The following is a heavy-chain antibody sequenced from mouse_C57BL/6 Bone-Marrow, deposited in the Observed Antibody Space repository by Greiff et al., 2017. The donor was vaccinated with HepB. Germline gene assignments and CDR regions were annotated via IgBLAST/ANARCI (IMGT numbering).Heavy chain of an antibody. D-gene: IGHD1-1*01. CDR2: IHPSDSDT. V-gene: IGHV1-74*01. CDR1: GYTFTSYW. J-gene: IGHJ2*01. CDR3: AIRAFTTVVALDY. Sequence: QVQLQQPGAELVKPGASVKVSCKASGYTFTSYWMHWVKQRPGQGLEWIGRIHPSDSDTNYNQKFKGKATLTVDKSSSPAYMQLSSLTSEDSAVYYCAIRAFTTVVALDYWGQGTTLTVSS.